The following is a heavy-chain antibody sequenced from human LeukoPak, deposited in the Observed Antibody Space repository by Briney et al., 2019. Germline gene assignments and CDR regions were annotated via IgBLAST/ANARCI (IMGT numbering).Heavy chain of an antibody. Sequence: GGSLRLSCAASGFTFSSSAMSWVRQAPGKGLEWVSAISNNGGYTYYADSVQGRFTISRDNSKSTLCLQMNSLRAENTAVYYCVSGRDSGYWGQGTLVIVSS. D-gene: IGHD6-19*01. CDR1: GFTFSSSA. CDR3: VSGRDSGY. J-gene: IGHJ4*02. CDR2: ISNNGGYT. V-gene: IGHV3-23*01.